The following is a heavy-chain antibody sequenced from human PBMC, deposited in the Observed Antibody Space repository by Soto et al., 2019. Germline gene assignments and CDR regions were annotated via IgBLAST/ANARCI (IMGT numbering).Heavy chain of an antibody. CDR1: GYTFTSYG. V-gene: IGHV1-18*01. Sequence: QVQLEQSGAEVKKPGASVKVSCKASGYTFTSYGVSWVRQAPGPGLEWMGWISAYNGNTKYAQKLQGRVTMTTDTSTNTAYMDLRSLRSDDTAVYYCARDSPPVDYWGQGTLVTVSS. CDR3: ARDSPPVDY. CDR2: ISAYNGNT. J-gene: IGHJ4*02.